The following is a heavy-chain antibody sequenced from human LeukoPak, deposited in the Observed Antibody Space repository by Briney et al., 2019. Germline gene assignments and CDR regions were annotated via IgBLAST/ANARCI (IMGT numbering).Heavy chain of an antibody. CDR1: GFTFSSYG. Sequence: GGSLRLSCAVSGFTFSSYGMHWVRQAPGKGLEWVAVISYDGSNKYYADSVKGRFTISRDNSKNTLYLQMNSLRAEDTAVYYCAKDGVAIDYYYYYMDVWGKGTTVTVSS. D-gene: IGHD2-15*01. J-gene: IGHJ6*03. CDR3: AKDGVAIDYYYYYMDV. CDR2: ISYDGSNK. V-gene: IGHV3-30*18.